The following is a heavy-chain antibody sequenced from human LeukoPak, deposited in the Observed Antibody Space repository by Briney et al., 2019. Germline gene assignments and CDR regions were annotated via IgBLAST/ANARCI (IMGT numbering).Heavy chain of an antibody. D-gene: IGHD2-15*01. CDR3: ALGYCSGDSCH. CDR2: INPSGGST. J-gene: IGHJ4*02. V-gene: IGHV1-46*03. Sequence: ASVKVSCKASGYTFTSYYIHWVRQAPGQGLEWMGIINPSGGSTSYAQKFQGRVTMTRDTSTSTVYMEVSGLRSEDTAVYYCALGYCSGDSCHWGQGTLVTVSS. CDR1: GYTFTSYY.